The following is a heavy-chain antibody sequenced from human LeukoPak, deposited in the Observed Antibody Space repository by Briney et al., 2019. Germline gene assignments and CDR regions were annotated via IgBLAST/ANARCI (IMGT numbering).Heavy chain of an antibody. CDR1: GFSFSSYG. Sequence: GGSLRLSCTASGFSFSSYGMHWVRQAPGKGLEGVAVLWSDGSNKYYADSVKGRFTISRDNSKNTLYLQMNSLRAEDTAVYYCAKEAYSSSGGWGQGTLVTVSS. V-gene: IGHV3-30*02. J-gene: IGHJ4*02. CDR3: AKEAYSSSGG. D-gene: IGHD6-6*01. CDR2: LWSDGSNK.